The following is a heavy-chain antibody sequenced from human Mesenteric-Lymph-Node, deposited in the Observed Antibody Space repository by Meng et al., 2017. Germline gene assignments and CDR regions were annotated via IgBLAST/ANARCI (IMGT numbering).Heavy chain of an antibody. J-gene: IGHJ6*02. D-gene: IGHD6-13*01. V-gene: IGHV3-23*01. CDR2: INESGGTT. CDR3: IAAAGRRGDYYYYGMDV. Sequence: GESLKISCAASGFSFMYYGMSWVRQAPGKGLEWVSGINESGGTTDYADSVKGRFTVSRDNSKNTVYLQMNSLRAEDTAVYYCIAAAGRRGDYYYYGMDVWGQGTTVTVSS. CDR1: GFSFMYYG.